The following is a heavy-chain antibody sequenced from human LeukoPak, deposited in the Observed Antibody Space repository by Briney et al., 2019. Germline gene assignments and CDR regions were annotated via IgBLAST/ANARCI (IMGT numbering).Heavy chain of an antibody. D-gene: IGHD5-12*01. Sequence: GGSLRLSCAASGFTFSSYAMSWVRQAPGKGLEWVSAISGSGGSTYYADSVKGRFTISRDNSKSTLYLQMNSLRAEDTAVYYCAKEDGVLVWLRVGEFDYWGQGTLVTVSS. J-gene: IGHJ4*02. CDR3: AKEDGVLVWLRVGEFDY. CDR2: ISGSGGST. CDR1: GFTFSSYA. V-gene: IGHV3-23*01.